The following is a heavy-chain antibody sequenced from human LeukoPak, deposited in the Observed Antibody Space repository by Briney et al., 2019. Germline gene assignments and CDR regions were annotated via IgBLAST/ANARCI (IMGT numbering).Heavy chain of an antibody. CDR3: AKDLRGGRLGDWFDP. J-gene: IGHJ5*02. CDR1: GFTFSSYG. CDR2: ISYDGSNK. V-gene: IGHV3-30*18. Sequence: RLSCAASGFTFSSYGMHWVRQAPGKGLEWVAVISYDGSNKYYADSVKGRFTISRDNSKSTLYLQMNSLRAEDTAVYYCAKDLRGGRLGDWFDPWGQGTLVTVSS. D-gene: IGHD3-10*01.